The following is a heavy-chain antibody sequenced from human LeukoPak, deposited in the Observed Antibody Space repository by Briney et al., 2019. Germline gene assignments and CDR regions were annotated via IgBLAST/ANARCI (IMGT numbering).Heavy chain of an antibody. CDR2: ITQDGSEK. D-gene: IGHD6-13*01. Sequence: GGSLRLSCAASGFTFSSYWMSWVRQAPGKGLEWVANITQDGSEKYYVDSVKGQFTISRDNAKNSLYLQMNSLRAEDTAVYYCARDLSSSWFDYWGQGTLVTVSS. J-gene: IGHJ4*02. CDR1: GFTFSSYW. V-gene: IGHV3-7*01. CDR3: ARDLSSSWFDY.